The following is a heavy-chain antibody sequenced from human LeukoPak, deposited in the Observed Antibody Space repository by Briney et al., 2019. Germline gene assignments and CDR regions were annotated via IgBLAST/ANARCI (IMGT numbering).Heavy chain of an antibody. J-gene: IGHJ4*02. CDR2: INAGNGNT. V-gene: IGHV1-3*01. CDR3: ARIAVAGPTPDY. D-gene: IGHD6-19*01. CDR1: GYTFTSYA. Sequence: ASVKVSCKASGYTFTSYAMHWVRQAPGQRLEWMGWINAGNGNTKYSQKFQGRVTMTTDTSTSTAYMELRSLRSDDTAVYYCARIAVAGPTPDYWGQGTLVTVSS.